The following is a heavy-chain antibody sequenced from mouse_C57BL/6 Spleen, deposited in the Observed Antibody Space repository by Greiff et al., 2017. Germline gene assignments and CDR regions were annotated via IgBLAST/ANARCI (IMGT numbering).Heavy chain of an antibody. Sequence: QVQLQQSGAELVRPGTSVKVSCKASGYAFTNYLIEWVKQRPGQGLEWIGVINPGSGGTNYNEKFKGKATLTADKSSSTAYMQLSSLTSEDSAVYCCARGVLTDYFDYWGQGTTLTVSS. J-gene: IGHJ2*01. CDR2: INPGSGGT. CDR3: ARGVLTDYFDY. D-gene: IGHD1-1*01. V-gene: IGHV1-54*01. CDR1: GYAFTNYL.